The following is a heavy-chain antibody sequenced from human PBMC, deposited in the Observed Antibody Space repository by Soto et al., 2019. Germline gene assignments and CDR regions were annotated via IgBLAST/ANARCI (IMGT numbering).Heavy chain of an antibody. CDR2: IIPIFGTP. V-gene: IGHV1-69*13. CDR3: ARGIDYGGVNRIDY. J-gene: IGHJ4*02. CDR1: GDTFNKYA. Sequence: SVKVSCKASGDTFNKYAFNWVRQAPGQGLEWLGGIIPIFGTPNYAQRVQGRVTITADESTSTAYMELSSLRSEDTAVYYCARGIDYGGVNRIDYWGQGTLVTVSS. D-gene: IGHD4-17*01.